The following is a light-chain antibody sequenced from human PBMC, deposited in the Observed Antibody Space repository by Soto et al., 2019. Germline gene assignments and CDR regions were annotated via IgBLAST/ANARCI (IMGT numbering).Light chain of an antibody. J-gene: IGKJ1*01. CDR2: GAS. CDR1: QSINSNY. Sequence: EIVLTQSPDTLSLSPGERATLSCRASQSINSNYLAWYQQKPGQGPRPLIYGASSRATGIPDRFSGSGSGTDFTLTISRLEPDDFAVYDCQQYDSSPRTFGQGTKVEIK. CDR3: QQYDSSPRT. V-gene: IGKV3-20*01.